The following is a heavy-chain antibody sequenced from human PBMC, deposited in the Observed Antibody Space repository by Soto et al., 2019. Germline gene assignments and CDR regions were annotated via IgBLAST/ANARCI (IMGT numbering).Heavy chain of an antibody. CDR3: AKQLGIYSYGDPFDY. Sequence: EVQLVESGGGLVQPGRSLRLSCAASGFTFDDYAMHWVRQAPGKGLEWVSGISWNSGSIGYADSVKGRFTISRDNAKNSLYLQMNSLRAEDTALYYCAKQLGIYSYGDPFDYWGQGTLVTVSS. CDR2: ISWNSGSI. CDR1: GFTFDDYA. V-gene: IGHV3-9*01. J-gene: IGHJ4*02. D-gene: IGHD4-17*01.